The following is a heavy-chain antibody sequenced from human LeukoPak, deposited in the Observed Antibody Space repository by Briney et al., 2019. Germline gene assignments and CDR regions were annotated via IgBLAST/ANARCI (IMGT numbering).Heavy chain of an antibody. D-gene: IGHD2-15*01. J-gene: IGHJ4*02. CDR3: AKAPVTTCRGASCYPFDY. V-gene: IGHV3-23*01. CDR2: ISDTGNT. CDR1: GFTLSSYA. Sequence: PGGSLRLSCAASGFTLSSYAMSWVRQAPGKGLEWVSAISDTGNTYHADSVKGRFTISRDSSKNTLFLQMNRLRPEDAAVYYCAKAPVTTCRGASCYPFDYWGPGTLVTVSS.